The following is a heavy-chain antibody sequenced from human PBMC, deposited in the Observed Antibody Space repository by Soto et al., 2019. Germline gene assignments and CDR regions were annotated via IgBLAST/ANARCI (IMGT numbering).Heavy chain of an antibody. CDR1: GITFSDYY. J-gene: IGHJ4*02. CDR2: ITSNGDIA. Sequence: GGCLRLSCEVSGITFSDYYFSWIRQAPGKGLEWVSWITSNGDIANYAESVKGRFTIFRDNVKNTLYLQMNNLRAEDTAVYYCAREAARPDYWGQGTQVTVSS. CDR3: AREAARPDY. D-gene: IGHD6-6*01. V-gene: IGHV3-11*06.